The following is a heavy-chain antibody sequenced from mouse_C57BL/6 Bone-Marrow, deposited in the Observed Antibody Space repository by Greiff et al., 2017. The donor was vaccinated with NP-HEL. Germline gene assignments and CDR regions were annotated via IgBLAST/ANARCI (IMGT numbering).Heavy chain of an antibody. CDR3: ARDTAQGQAWFAY. CDR2: ISDGGSYT. D-gene: IGHD3-2*02. CDR1: GFTFSSYA. Sequence: EVKLVESGGGLVKPGGSLKLSCAASGFTFSSYAMSWVRQTPEKRLEWVATISDGGSYTYYPDNVKGRFTISRDNAKNNLYLQMSHLKSEDTAMYYCARDTAQGQAWFAYWGQGTPVTVSA. J-gene: IGHJ3*01. V-gene: IGHV5-4*01.